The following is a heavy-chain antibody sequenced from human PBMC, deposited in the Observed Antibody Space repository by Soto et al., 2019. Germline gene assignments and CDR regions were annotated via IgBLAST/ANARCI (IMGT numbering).Heavy chain of an antibody. V-gene: IGHV4-34*01. CDR2: INHSGST. CDR3: ARGPDIVVVVAATPAWFDP. Sequence: QVQLQQWGAGLLKPSETLSLTCAVYGGSFSGYYWSWIRQPPGKGLEWIGEINHSGSTNYNPSLRNRVTISVDTTKNQFSLKLSSVTAADTAVYYCARGPDIVVVVAATPAWFDPWGQGTLVTVSS. J-gene: IGHJ5*02. D-gene: IGHD2-15*01. CDR1: GGSFSGYY.